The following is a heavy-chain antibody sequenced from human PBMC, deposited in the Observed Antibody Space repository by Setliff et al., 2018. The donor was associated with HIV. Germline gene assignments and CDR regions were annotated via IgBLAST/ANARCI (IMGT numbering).Heavy chain of an antibody. D-gene: IGHD3-10*01. CDR1: GGTFSSYA. Sequence: ASVKVSCKASGGTFSSYAISWVRQAPGQGLEWMGGIIPILGIANYAQKFQGRVTITADKSTGTAYMQLSSLEFEDTAVYYCATRPPGVHGFSIWGQGTMVTVSS. J-gene: IGHJ3*02. CDR3: ATRPPGVHGFSI. V-gene: IGHV1-69*10. CDR2: IIPILGIA.